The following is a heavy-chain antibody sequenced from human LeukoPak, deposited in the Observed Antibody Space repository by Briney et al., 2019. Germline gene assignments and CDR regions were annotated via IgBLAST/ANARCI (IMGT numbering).Heavy chain of an antibody. J-gene: IGHJ4*02. CDR2: ISYDGSNK. Sequence: SGGSLRLSCAASGFTFSSYAMHSVRQAPGKGLEWVAVISYDGSNKYYADSVKGRFTISRDNSKNTLYLQMNSLRAEDTAVYYCAGPRGIAAAGPYFDYWGQGTLVTVSS. D-gene: IGHD6-13*01. CDR3: AGPRGIAAAGPYFDY. CDR1: GFTFSSYA. V-gene: IGHV3-30-3*01.